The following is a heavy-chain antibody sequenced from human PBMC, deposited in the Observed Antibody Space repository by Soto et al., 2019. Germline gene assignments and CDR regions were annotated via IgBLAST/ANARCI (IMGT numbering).Heavy chain of an antibody. J-gene: IGHJ4*02. V-gene: IGHV4-30-4*01. D-gene: IGHD3-3*01. CDR2: IYYSGHT. CDR1: GGSITSGDNY. CDR3: ARTYWSGWGRRLLDS. Sequence: SSETLSLTCTVSGGSITSGDNYWSWIRQPPGKGLEWIGYIYYSGHTYYNPSLKSRLTISVDTSKNQFSLKLSSVTAADTAVYYCARTYWSGWGRRLLDSWGQGALVTVSS.